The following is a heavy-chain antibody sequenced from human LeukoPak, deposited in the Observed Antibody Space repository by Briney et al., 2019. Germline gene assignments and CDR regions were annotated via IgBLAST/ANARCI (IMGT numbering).Heavy chain of an antibody. D-gene: IGHD2-2*01. CDR3: SGRDSSRNPWAY. CDR1: GFSFTTYW. CDR2: ISPDGSGE. V-gene: IGHV3-7*02. Sequence: GGSLSLSCAASGFSFTTYWMNWVRQGPGGRLEWVANISPDGSGEYYRDSVRGRFSISRDNAKESLYLQMNNVRADDSGIYYCSGRDSSRNPWAYWGQGTQVSVS. J-gene: IGHJ4*02.